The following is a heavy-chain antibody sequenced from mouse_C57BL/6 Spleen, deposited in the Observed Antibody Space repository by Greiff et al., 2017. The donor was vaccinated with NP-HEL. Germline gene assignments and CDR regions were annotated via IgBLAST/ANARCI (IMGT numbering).Heavy chain of an antibody. D-gene: IGHD1-1*01. CDR3: VKATSYYYGSSLYAMDY. J-gene: IGHJ4*01. CDR1: GFTFTDYY. V-gene: IGHV7-4*01. Sequence: EVNVVESGGGLVQPGASLRLSCAASGFTFTDYYMSWVRQPPGKAPEWLALIRNKANGYTTEYTASVKGRFTISRDNSQNILYLQMNTLRAEDSATYYCVKATSYYYGSSLYAMDYWGQGTSVTVSS. CDR2: IRNKANGYTT.